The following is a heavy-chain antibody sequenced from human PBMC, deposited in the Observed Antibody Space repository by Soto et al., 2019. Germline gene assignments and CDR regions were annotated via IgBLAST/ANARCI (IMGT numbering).Heavy chain of an antibody. V-gene: IGHV3-66*01. D-gene: IGHD6-13*01. CDR2: IYSGGST. Sequence: PGGSLRLSGVAAGFTVSGNYRSWVRQAPGKGLEGVSVIYSGGSTYYAESVKGRFTISRDNSKNTRYLQMNSLRAEDTAVYYCARVAAAGQSDAFDIWGQGTMVTVSS. J-gene: IGHJ3*02. CDR1: GFTVSGNY. CDR3: ARVAAAGQSDAFDI.